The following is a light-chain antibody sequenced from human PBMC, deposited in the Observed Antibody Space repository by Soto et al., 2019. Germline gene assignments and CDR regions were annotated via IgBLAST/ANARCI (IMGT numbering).Light chain of an antibody. CDR3: QAYDGSRRGAKV. CDR1: SSNIGAGYD. CDR2: GNT. V-gene: IGLV1-40*01. Sequence: QSVLTQPPSVSGAPGQRVTISCTASSSNIGAGYDVHWYQQLPGTAPKLLIYGNTNRPSGVPERFSGSKSGTSASLAITGLQAADEADYYCQAYDGSRRGAKVYGGGTKLTVL. J-gene: IGLJ2*01.